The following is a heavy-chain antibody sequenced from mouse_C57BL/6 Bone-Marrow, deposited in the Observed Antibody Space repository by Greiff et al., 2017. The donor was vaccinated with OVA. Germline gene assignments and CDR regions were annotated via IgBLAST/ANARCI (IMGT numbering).Heavy chain of an antibody. J-gene: IGHJ1*03. V-gene: IGHV5-9*01. CDR3: ARKPSYYSNYGGYFDV. CDR2: ISGGGGNT. CDR1: GFTFSSYT. D-gene: IGHD2-5*01. Sequence: EVMLVESGGGLVKPGGSLKLSCAASGFTFSSYTMSWVRQTPEKRLEWVATISGGGGNTYYPDSVKGRFTISRDNAKNTLYLQMSSLRSEDTALYYCARKPSYYSNYGGYFDVWGTGTTVTVSS.